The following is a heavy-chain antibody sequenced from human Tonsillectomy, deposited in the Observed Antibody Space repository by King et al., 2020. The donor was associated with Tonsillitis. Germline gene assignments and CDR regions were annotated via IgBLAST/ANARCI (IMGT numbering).Heavy chain of an antibody. Sequence: VQLVESGGGVVQPGGSLSLSCAASGFTFSTYGMHWVRQAPGKGLEWVAFIQYDGSNKYYADSVKGRFTISRDNSKNTLSLQMNTLRAEDTAVYYCAKELDYSDYDHSDYDYYYYGLDVWGQGTTVTVSS. D-gene: IGHD4-11*01. V-gene: IGHV3-30*02. CDR3: AKELDYSDYDHSDYDYYYYGLDV. J-gene: IGHJ6*02. CDR2: IQYDGSNK. CDR1: GFTFSTYG.